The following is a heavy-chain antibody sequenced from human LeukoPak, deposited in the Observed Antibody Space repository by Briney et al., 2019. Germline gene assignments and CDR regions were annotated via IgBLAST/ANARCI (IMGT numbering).Heavy chain of an antibody. J-gene: IGHJ4*02. Sequence: GGSLRLSCAASGFTFSSYWMHWVRQAPGKGLVWVSRINSDGSSTSYADSVKGRFTISRDNAKNTLYLQMNSLRAEDTAVYYCARVTSGSSYRPFDYWGQGTLVTVSS. CDR3: ARVTSGSSYRPFDY. D-gene: IGHD3-10*01. CDR1: GFTFSSYW. V-gene: IGHV3-74*01. CDR2: INSDGSST.